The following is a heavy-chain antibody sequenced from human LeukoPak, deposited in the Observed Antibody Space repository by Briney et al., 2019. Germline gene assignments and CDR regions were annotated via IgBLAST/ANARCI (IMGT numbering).Heavy chain of an antibody. CDR1: GFTFSSYA. CDR3: ANGISRRWYISGGLLDY. CDR2: ISGSGGST. V-gene: IGHV3-23*01. J-gene: IGHJ4*02. Sequence: GGSLRLSCAASGFTFSSYAMSWVRQAPGKGLEWVSAISGSGGSTYYADSVKGRFTISRDNSKNTLYLQMNSLRAEDTAVYYCANGISRRWYISGGLLDYWGQGTLVTVSS. D-gene: IGHD6-13*01.